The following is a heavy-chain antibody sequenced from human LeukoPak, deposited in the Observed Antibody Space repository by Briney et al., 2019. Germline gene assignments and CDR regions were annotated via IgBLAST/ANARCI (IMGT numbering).Heavy chain of an antibody. Sequence: GGSLRLSCAASGFTFDVYGMSWVRQAPGKGLEWVSGINWNGGSTGYADSVKGRFTISRDNAKNSLYLKMNSLRAEDTAVYYCAKKVPANWGIYFFYWGQGGQVTASS. CDR2: INWNGGST. D-gene: IGHD7-27*01. J-gene: IGHJ4*02. V-gene: IGHV3-20*04. CDR3: AKKVPANWGIYFFY. CDR1: GFTFDVYG.